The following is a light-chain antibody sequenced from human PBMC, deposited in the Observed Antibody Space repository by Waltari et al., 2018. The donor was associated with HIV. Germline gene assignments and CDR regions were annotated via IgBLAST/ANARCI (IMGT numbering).Light chain of an antibody. CDR1: QTIPNT. CDR3: QQYKEGPWT. Sequence: EIVMTQSPPTLSVSPGDRATLSCRASQTIPNTLAWYQQKPGQPPILLIYDTSVRAAGVPARFSAGGSGTEFTLSISSLQSEDLALYFCQQYKEGPWTFGQGTRV. CDR2: DTS. J-gene: IGKJ1*01. V-gene: IGKV3-15*01.